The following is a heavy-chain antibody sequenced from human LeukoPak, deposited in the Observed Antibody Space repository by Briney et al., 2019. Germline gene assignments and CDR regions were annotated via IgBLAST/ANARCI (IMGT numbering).Heavy chain of an antibody. CDR3: ASLYDSSGYGDAFDI. Sequence: ASVKVSCKASGYTFTSYYMHWVRQAPGQGLEWMGIINPSGGSTSYAQKFQGRVTMTRNTSISTAYMELSSLRSEDTAVYYCASLYDSSGYGDAFDIWGQGTMVTVSS. V-gene: IGHV1-46*01. J-gene: IGHJ3*02. CDR2: INPSGGST. CDR1: GYTFTSYY. D-gene: IGHD3-22*01.